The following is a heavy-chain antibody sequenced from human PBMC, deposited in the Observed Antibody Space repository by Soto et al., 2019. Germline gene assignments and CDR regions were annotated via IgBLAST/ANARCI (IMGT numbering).Heavy chain of an antibody. Sequence: LGGSLRLSCAASGFTFSSYAMSWVRQAPGKGLEWVSAISGSGGSTYYADAVKGRFTISRDNSKNTLYLQMNSLRAEDTALYYCAKSSIAARPPHYFDYWGQGTLVTVS. CDR2: ISGSGGST. D-gene: IGHD6-6*01. CDR1: GFTFSSYA. CDR3: AKSSIAARPPHYFDY. J-gene: IGHJ4*02. V-gene: IGHV3-23*01.